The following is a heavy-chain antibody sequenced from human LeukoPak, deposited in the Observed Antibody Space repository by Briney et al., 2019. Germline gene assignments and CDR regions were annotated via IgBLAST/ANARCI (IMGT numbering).Heavy chain of an antibody. J-gene: IGHJ5*02. CDR3: AKAMDAIVVVTVIQT. CDR2: ISSSGSTI. V-gene: IGHV3-48*01. Sequence: GGSLRLSCAASGFTFSSYSMNWVRQAPGKGLEWVSYISSSGSTIDYADSVKGRFTISRDNSKNTLSLQMNSLRGEDTAVYYCAKAMDAIVVVTVIQTWGQGTLVTVSS. D-gene: IGHD2-21*02. CDR1: GFTFSSYS.